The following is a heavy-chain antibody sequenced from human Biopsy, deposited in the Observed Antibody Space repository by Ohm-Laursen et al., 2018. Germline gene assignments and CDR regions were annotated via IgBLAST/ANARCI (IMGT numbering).Heavy chain of an antibody. CDR3: GTDQFFYDNSGYYDY. CDR1: GFTFQNAW. CDR2: IRSAFDGGTT. V-gene: IGHV3-15*01. Sequence: GSLRLSCAASGFTFQNAWLSWVCQAPGKGLEWVGRIRSAFDGGTTDYATPVKGRFRISRDDSNYTLYLQMNSLKIEDTAVYYCGTDQFFYDNSGYYDYWGQGTRVTVSS. J-gene: IGHJ4*02. D-gene: IGHD3-22*01.